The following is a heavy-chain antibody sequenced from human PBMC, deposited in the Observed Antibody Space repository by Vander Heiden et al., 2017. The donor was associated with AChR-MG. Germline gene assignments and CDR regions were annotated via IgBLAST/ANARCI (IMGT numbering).Heavy chain of an antibody. CDR3: AQTRFEWEQPDYYFDY. J-gene: IGHJ4*02. CDR1: GGTFSSYA. D-gene: IGHD1-26*01. Sequence: QVQLVQSGAEVKKPGSSVKVSCKASGGTFSSYAISWVRQAPGQGLEWMGGIIPIFGTANYAQKFQGRVTITADKSTSTAYMELSSLRSEDTAVYYCAQTRFEWEQPDYYFDYWGQGTLVTVSS. CDR2: IIPIFGTA. V-gene: IGHV1-69*06.